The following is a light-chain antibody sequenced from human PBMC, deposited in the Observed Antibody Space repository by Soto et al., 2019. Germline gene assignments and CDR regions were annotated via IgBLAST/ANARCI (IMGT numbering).Light chain of an antibody. J-gene: IGKJ1*01. Sequence: DIQMTQSPSTLSAFVGDRVTITCRASQSISDWLAWYQQKPGKAPKLLIYDISNLEIGVPSRFSGSGSGTEFTLTISGLQPDDFATYYCQQYNSYSFGQGTKVDIK. CDR1: QSISDW. CDR3: QQYNSYS. CDR2: DIS. V-gene: IGKV1-5*01.